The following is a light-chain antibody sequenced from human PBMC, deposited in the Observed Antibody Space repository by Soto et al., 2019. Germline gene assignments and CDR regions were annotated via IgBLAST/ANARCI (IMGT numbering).Light chain of an antibody. Sequence: EIVVTQSPDTLSLSPGERATLSCRASQSISSSYLAWYQQKPGQAPRLLIYDASNRATGIPDRFSGSGSGTDFTLTISRLEPEDFAVYFCQQYGSSPITFGQGTRLEIK. CDR2: DAS. V-gene: IGKV3-20*01. J-gene: IGKJ5*01. CDR1: QSISSSY. CDR3: QQYGSSPIT.